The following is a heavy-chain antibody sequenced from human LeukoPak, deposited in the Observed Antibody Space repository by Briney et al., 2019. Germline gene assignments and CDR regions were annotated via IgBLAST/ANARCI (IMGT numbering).Heavy chain of an antibody. D-gene: IGHD6-19*01. J-gene: IGHJ4*02. CDR1: GYTFTSYY. CDR3: ARAPSLESSGWYVSDY. V-gene: IGHV1-46*01. Sequence: EASVKVSCKASGYTFTSYYMHWVRQAPGQGLEWMGIINPSGGSTSYAQKFQGRVTMTRDTSTSTVYMELGSLRSEDTAVYYCARAPSLESSGWYVSDYWGQGTLVTVSS. CDR2: INPSGGST.